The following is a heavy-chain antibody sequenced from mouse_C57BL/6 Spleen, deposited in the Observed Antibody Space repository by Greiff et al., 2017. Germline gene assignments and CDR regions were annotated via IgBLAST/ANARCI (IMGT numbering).Heavy chain of an antibody. Sequence: EVKLMESGGGLVKPGGSLKLSCAASGFTFSDYGMHWVRQAPEKGLEWVAYISSGSSTIYYADTVKGRFTISRDNAKNTLCLQMTSLRSEDTAMYYCASYYYALFDYWGQGTTLTVSS. J-gene: IGHJ2*01. V-gene: IGHV5-17*01. CDR2: ISSGSSTI. D-gene: IGHD1-1*01. CDR1: GFTFSDYG. CDR3: ASYYYALFDY.